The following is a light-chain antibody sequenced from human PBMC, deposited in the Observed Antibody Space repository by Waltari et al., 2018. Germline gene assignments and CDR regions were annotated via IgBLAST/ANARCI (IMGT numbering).Light chain of an antibody. CDR2: FGS. CDR3: MQALQTPWT. J-gene: IGKJ1*01. V-gene: IGKV2-28*01. Sequence: DIVVTQSPLSLPVTPGEPASISCGSSQSLLDRNGYNLLDWYLQKPGQSPQLLIYFGSHRASGVPDRFSGSGSGRDFTLKISRVEAEDVGVYYCMQALQTPWTFGQGTKVEIK. CDR1: QSLLDRNGYNL.